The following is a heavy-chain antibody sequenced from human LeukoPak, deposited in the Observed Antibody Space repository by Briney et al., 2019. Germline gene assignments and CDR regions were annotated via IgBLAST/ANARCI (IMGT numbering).Heavy chain of an antibody. CDR2: ISAY. J-gene: IGHJ4*02. CDR3: ARRFNYYDSSGYYEGFYFDY. Sequence: ASVKVSCKASGYTSTSYGISWVRQAPGQGLEWMGWISAYAQKFQGRVTMTTDTSTSTAYMELRSLRSDDTAVYYCARRFNYYDSSGYYEGFYFDYWGQGTLVTVSS. V-gene: IGHV1-18*01. D-gene: IGHD3-22*01. CDR1: GYTSTSYG.